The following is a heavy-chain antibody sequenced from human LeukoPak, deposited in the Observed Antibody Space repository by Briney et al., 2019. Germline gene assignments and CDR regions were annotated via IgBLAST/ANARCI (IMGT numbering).Heavy chain of an antibody. J-gene: IGHJ5*02. V-gene: IGHV1-18*01. Sequence: ASVKVSCKASGYTFTSYGISWVRQAPGQGLEWMGWISAYNGNTNYAQKLQGRVTMTTDTSTGTAYMELRSLRSDDTAVYYCARVYYDFRSGPLNYNWFDPWGQGTLVTVSS. CDR1: GYTFTSYG. CDR3: ARVYYDFRSGPLNYNWFDP. CDR2: ISAYNGNT. D-gene: IGHD3-3*01.